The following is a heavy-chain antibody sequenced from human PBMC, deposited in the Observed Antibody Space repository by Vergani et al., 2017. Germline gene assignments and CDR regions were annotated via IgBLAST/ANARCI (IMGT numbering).Heavy chain of an antibody. CDR2: IGTAGDT. V-gene: IGHV3-13*01. D-gene: IGHD3-3*01. J-gene: IGHJ6*02. Sequence: EVQLVESGGGLVQPGGSLRLSCAASGFTFSSYDMHWVRQATGKGLEWVSAIGTAGDTYYPGSVKGRFTISRDNSKNTLYLQMNSLRAEDTAVYYCAKDRGIFGVVIIYYYYGMDVWGQGTTVTVSS. CDR1: GFTFSSYD. CDR3: AKDRGIFGVVIIYYYYGMDV.